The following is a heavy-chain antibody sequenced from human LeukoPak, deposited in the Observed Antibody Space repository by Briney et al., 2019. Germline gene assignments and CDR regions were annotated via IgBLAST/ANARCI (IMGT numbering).Heavy chain of an antibody. D-gene: IGHD6-13*01. CDR2: IWYDGSNK. V-gene: IGHV3-33*01. Sequence: PGRSLRLSCAASGFTFSSYGMYWVRQAPGKGLEWVAVIWYDGSNKYYADSVKGRFTISRDNSKNTLYLQMNSLRAEDTAVYYCARDEKYSSSWYRADAFDIWGQGTMVTVSS. CDR3: ARDEKYSSSWYRADAFDI. CDR1: GFTFSSYG. J-gene: IGHJ3*02.